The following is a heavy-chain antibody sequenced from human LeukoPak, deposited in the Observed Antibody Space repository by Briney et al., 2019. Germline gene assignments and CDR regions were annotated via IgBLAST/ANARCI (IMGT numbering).Heavy chain of an antibody. D-gene: IGHD1-26*01. CDR1: GFTFSTYP. V-gene: IGHV3-64*01. J-gene: IGHJ4*02. CDR2: INNNGDRT. CDR3: ARGGLVGPTPYLDS. Sequence: GGSLRLSRAASGFTFSTYPMYWVRQAPGRGPEYVSGINNNGDRTYYAKSVKGRFTISRDNSKNTLYLQVGSLRAEDMAVYYCARGGLVGPTPYLDSWGQGTLVTVSS.